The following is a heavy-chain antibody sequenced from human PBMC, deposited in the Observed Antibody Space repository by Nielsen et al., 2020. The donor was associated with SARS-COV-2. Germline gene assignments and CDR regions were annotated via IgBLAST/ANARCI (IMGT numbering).Heavy chain of an antibody. CDR3: ARALGDYYDSSGIDY. J-gene: IGHJ4*02. Sequence: GESLKISCAASGFTVNRNYMSWVRQAPGKGLEWVSGINWNGGSKGYADFVKGPFTIFSDNAKNSLYLQMNSLRAEDTALYHCARALGDYYDSSGIDYWGQGTLVTVSS. V-gene: IGHV3-20*01. D-gene: IGHD3-22*01. CDR1: GFTVNRNY. CDR2: INWNGGSK.